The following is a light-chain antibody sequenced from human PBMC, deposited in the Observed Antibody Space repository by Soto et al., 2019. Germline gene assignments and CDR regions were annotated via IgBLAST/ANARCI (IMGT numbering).Light chain of an antibody. CDR2: DAP. CDR3: QQYESPYT. J-gene: IGKJ2*01. Sequence: DIQMTQSPSTLSASVGERVTITCRASQSINRRLAWFPHRPGEAPKLLIYDAPSLESGVPSRFSGSGSGTEFTLTISILQPDDYATYYCQQYESPYTSGQGTKVQIK. V-gene: IGKV1-5*01. CDR1: QSINRR.